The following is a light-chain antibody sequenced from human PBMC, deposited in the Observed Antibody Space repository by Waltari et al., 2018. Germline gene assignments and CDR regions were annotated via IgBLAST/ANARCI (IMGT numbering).Light chain of an antibody. CDR1: QSVGRS. J-gene: IGKJ1*01. Sequence: CRASQSVGRSLAWYQQKPGQPPRLLIYGTSNRATGIPDRFSGGGSGTDFSLTISRLEPEDVAVYYCQHYVSLPVTFGQGTKVEIK. CDR3: QHYVSLPVT. CDR2: GTS. V-gene: IGKV3-20*01.